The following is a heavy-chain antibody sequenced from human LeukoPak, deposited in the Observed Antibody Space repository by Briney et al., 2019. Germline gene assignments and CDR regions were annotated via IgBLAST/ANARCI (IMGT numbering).Heavy chain of an antibody. J-gene: IGHJ4*02. CDR2: VSAYNGNT. Sequence: EASVKVSCKASGYTFTSYGISWVRQAPGQGLEWMGWVSAYNGNTNYAQKLQGRVTMTTDTSTSTAYMELRSLRSDDTAVYYCARDSPYGDQGSLFDYWGQGTLVTVSS. CDR1: GYTFTSYG. V-gene: IGHV1-18*01. D-gene: IGHD4-17*01. CDR3: ARDSPYGDQGSLFDY.